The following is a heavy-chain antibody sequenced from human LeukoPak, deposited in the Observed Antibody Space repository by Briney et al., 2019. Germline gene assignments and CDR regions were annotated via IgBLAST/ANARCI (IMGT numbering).Heavy chain of an antibody. CDR1: GYSISSGYY. CDR3: ARQTSSSSYYYYYYYMDV. D-gene: IGHD6-6*01. J-gene: IGHJ6*03. CDR2: IYHSGST. V-gene: IGHV4-38-2*01. Sequence: SETLSLTCAVSGYSISSGYYWGWIRQPPGKGLEWMGSIYHSGSTYYNPSLKSRVTISVDTSKNQFSLKLSSVTAADTAVYYFARQTSSSSYYYYYYYMDVWGKGTTVTVSS.